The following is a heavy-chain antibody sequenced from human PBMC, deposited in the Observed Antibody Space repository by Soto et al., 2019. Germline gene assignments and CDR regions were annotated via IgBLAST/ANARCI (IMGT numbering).Heavy chain of an antibody. CDR1: GFTFSSYS. J-gene: IGHJ6*02. CDR2: ISSSSSTI. Sequence: WGSLRLSCAASGFTFSSYSINFFRHSPWKWLEWVSYISSSSSTIYYADSVKGRFTISRDNAKNSLYLQMNSLRDEDTAVYYCARDLEELLWSGEGYHYGMDVWGQGTTVTVSS. V-gene: IGHV3-48*02. D-gene: IGHD3-10*01. CDR3: ARDLEELLWSGEGYHYGMDV.